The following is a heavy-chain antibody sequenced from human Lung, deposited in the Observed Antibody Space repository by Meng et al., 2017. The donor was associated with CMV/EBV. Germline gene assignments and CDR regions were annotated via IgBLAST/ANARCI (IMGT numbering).Heavy chain of an antibody. CDR3: AKAAVFEKIVVVPTAIDS. D-gene: IGHD2-2*01. CDR1: GFTFKTYT. Sequence: GGSLRLXCAASGFTFKTYTMNWVRQAPGQGLEWVSSISATSSSIYYADSVKGRFTISRDNAKNTLFLQMNSLGVEDTAMYYCAKAAVFEKIVVVPTAIDSWGRXTMXTVSS. V-gene: IGHV3-21*04. J-gene: IGHJ5*01. CDR2: ISATSSSI.